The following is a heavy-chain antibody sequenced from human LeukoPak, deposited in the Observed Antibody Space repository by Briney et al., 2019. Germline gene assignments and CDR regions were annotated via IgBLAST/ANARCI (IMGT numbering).Heavy chain of an antibody. J-gene: IGHJ4*02. V-gene: IGHV3-48*01. CDR2: ISSSSTI. D-gene: IGHD1-26*01. Sequence: PGGSLRLSCAASGFTFSSYSMNWVRQAPGKGLEWVSYISSSSTIYYADSVKGRFTISRDNAKNSLYLQMNSLRAEDTAVYYCASFSGSYHPFDYWGQGTLVTVSS. CDR1: GFTFSSYS. CDR3: ASFSGSYHPFDY.